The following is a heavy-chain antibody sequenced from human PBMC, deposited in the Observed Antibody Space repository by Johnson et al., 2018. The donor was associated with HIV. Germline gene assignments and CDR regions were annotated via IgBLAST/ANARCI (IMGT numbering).Heavy chain of an antibody. J-gene: IGHJ3*02. CDR1: GFTFNTYG. Sequence: QVQLVESGGGVVQPGGSLRLSCAASGFTFNTYGMDWVRQAPGKGLEWVAFIRYDGNSKYYIDSVKGRFTVSRDNSKNTLYLQMNSLRAEDTAVYYCARDASLRFLEWFDAFDIWGQGTMVTVSS. D-gene: IGHD3-3*01. CDR3: ARDASLRFLEWFDAFDI. V-gene: IGHV3-30*02. CDR2: IRYDGNSK.